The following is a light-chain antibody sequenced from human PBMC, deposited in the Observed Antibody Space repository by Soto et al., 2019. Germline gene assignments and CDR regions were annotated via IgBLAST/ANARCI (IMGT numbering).Light chain of an antibody. Sequence: DIQMTQSPSSLSASVGDRVTITCRASQGIRKDLGWYQQKPGKAPKRLIYAASSLQSGVPSRFNGSGSGTEFTLTISSLQPEDFASYFCLQHNSFPPTFGQTTKVEI. V-gene: IGKV1-17*01. CDR2: AAS. CDR1: QGIRKD. CDR3: LQHNSFPPT. J-gene: IGKJ2*01.